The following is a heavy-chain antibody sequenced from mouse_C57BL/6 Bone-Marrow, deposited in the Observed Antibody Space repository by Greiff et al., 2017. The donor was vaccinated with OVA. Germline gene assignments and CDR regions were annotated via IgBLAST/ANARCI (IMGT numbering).Heavy chain of an antibody. V-gene: IGHV10-1*01. CDR1: GFSFNTYA. J-gene: IGHJ4*01. CDR3: VRDKDYAMDY. CDR2: IRSKSNNYAT. Sequence: EVKLMESGGGLVQPKGSLKLSCAASGFSFNTYAMNWVRQAPGQGLEWVARIRSKSNNYATYYADSVKDRFTISRDDSESMLYLQMNNLKTEDTAMYYCVRDKDYAMDYWGQGTSVTVSS.